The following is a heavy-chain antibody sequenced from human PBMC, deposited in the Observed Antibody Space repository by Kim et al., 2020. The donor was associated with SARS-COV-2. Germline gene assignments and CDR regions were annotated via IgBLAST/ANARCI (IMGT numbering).Heavy chain of an antibody. D-gene: IGHD3-10*01. CDR3: AKESITMVRGVIITYFDY. CDR2: ISYDGSNT. J-gene: IGHJ4*02. V-gene: IGHV3-30*18. CDR1: GFTFSSYG. Sequence: GGSLRLSCAASGFTFSSYGMHWVRQAPGKGLEWVAVISYDGSNTYYADSVKGRFTISRDNSKNTLYLQMNSLRAEDTAVYYCAKESITMVRGVIITYFDYWGQGTLVTVSS.